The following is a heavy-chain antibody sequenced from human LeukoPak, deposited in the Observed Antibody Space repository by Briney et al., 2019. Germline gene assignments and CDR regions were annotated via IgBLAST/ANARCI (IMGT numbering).Heavy chain of an antibody. J-gene: IGHJ4*02. CDR1: GFTFSGSA. CDR2: IRSKANSYAT. D-gene: IGHD6-19*01. V-gene: IGHV3-73*01. Sequence: QPGGSLRLSCAASGFTFSGSATHWVRQASRKGLEWVGRIRSKANSYATAYAASVKGRFTISRDDSKNTAYQQMNSLKTEDTAVYYCTGSKYSSGWDTIDYWGQGTLVTVSS. CDR3: TGSKYSSGWDTIDY.